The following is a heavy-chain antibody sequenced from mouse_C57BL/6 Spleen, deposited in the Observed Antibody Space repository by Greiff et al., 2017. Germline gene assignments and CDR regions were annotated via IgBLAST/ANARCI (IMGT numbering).Heavy chain of an antibody. V-gene: IGHV1-59*01. CDR3: AKTAQAHFGY. Sequence: QVQLQQPGAELVRPGTSVKLSCKASGYTFTSYWMHWVKQRPGQGLEWIGVIDPSDSYTNYNQKFKGKATLTVDTSSSTAYMQLSSLTSEDSAVYYCAKTAQAHFGYWGQGTTLTVAS. J-gene: IGHJ2*01. CDR2: IDPSDSYT. D-gene: IGHD3-2*02. CDR1: GYTFTSYW.